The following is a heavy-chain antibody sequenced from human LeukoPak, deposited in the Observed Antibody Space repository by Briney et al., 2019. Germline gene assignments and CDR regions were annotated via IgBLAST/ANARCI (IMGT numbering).Heavy chain of an antibody. D-gene: IGHD1-26*01. CDR1: GYTFTSYY. Sequence: ASVKVSCKASGYTFTSYYIHWVRQAPGQGLEWMGIINPSGDSTTYTQKFQGRVTMTRDTSTSTVYMELSSLRSEDTAVYYCARGDPISGNYHWATPNFDYWGQGTLVTVSS. CDR2: INPSGDST. CDR3: ARGDPISGNYHWATPNFDY. J-gene: IGHJ4*02. V-gene: IGHV1-46*01.